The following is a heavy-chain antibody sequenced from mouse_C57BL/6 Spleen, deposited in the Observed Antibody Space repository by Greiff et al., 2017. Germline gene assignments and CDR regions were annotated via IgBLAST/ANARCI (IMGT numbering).Heavy chain of an antibody. D-gene: IGHD1-1*01. CDR2: ISGGSSTI. CDR3: ARPYYGSSYYWYFDV. CDR1: GFTFSDYG. Sequence: EVKLMESGGGLVKPGGSLKLSCAASGFTFSDYGMHWVRQAPEQGLEWVAYISGGSSTIYYADTVKGRFTISRDNAKNTLFLQMTSLRSEDTAMYSFARPYYGSSYYWYFDVWGTGTTVTVSS. V-gene: IGHV5-17*01. J-gene: IGHJ1*03.